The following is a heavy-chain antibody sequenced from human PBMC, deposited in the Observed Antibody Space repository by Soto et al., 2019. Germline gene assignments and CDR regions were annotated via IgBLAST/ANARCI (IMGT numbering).Heavy chain of an antibody. D-gene: IGHD2-2*01. Sequence: EVQVVESGGGLVQPGGSLRLSCAASGFSVTNNYMNWVRQAPGKGLEWVSIIDIGGNTYYADSVKDRFTISRDNSRNTLDLHMGSLRAEDTAVYYCARGRGSTGYLGREHYFDYWGQGTLVTVSP. CDR3: ARGRGSTGYLGREHYFDY. CDR2: IDIGGNT. CDR1: GFSVTNNY. J-gene: IGHJ4*02. V-gene: IGHV3-66*01.